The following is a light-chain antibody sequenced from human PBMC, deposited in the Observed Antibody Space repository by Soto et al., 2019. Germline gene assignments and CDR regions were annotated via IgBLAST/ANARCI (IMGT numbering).Light chain of an antibody. J-gene: IGKJ2*01. V-gene: IGKV1D-16*01. CDR2: AAS. CDR3: QQYDSYPYS. CDR1: QGISSW. Sequence: DIQMTQSPSSLSASVGDRVTITCRASQGISSWLAWYQQKPEKAPKSLIYAASNLQSGVPSRFRGSGSGTDFTLIISGLQPEDFATYFCQQYDSYPYSFGQGTKLEIK.